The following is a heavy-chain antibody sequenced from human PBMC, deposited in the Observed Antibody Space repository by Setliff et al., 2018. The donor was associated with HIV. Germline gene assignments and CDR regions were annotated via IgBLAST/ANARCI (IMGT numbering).Heavy chain of an antibody. J-gene: IGHJ5*02. V-gene: IGHV4-59*01. CDR3: AGGAYYNFWSGYSAGGGSLGP. Sequence: SETLSLTCSVSGGSISGYYWNWVRQPPGKGLEWMGYIYYSGSTDYNPALKRRVTISLDTSKNQFSLKLSSVPAADTAVYYCAGGAYYNFWSGYSAGGGSLGPWGQGTLVTVSS. D-gene: IGHD3-3*01. CDR2: IYYSGST. CDR1: GGSISGYY.